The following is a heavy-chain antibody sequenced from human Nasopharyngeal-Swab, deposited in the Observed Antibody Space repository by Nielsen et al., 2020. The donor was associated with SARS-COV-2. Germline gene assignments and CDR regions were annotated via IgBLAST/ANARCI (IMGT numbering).Heavy chain of an antibody. CDR2: INHSGST. J-gene: IGHJ4*02. V-gene: IGHV4-34*01. CDR3: ARAPLRGVDY. CDR1: GGSFSGYY. Sequence: SETLSLTCAVYGGSFSGYYWSWIRQPPGKGLEWIGEINHSGSTNYNPSLKSRVTISVDTSKNQFSLKLSSATAADTAVYYCARAPLRGVDYWGQGTLVTVSS. D-gene: IGHD4-17*01.